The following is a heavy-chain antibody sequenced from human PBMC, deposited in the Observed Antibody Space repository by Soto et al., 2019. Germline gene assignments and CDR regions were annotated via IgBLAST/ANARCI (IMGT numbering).Heavy chain of an antibody. CDR1: GFTFSSYA. CDR2: ISGSGGST. Sequence: GGSLRLSCAASGFTFSSYAMSWVRQAPGKGLEWVSAISGSGGSTYYADSVKGRFTISRDNSKNTLYLQMNSLRAEDTAVYYCAKGPYYDFWSGYPYYFDYWGQGTLVTVSS. J-gene: IGHJ4*02. D-gene: IGHD3-3*01. CDR3: AKGPYYDFWSGYPYYFDY. V-gene: IGHV3-23*01.